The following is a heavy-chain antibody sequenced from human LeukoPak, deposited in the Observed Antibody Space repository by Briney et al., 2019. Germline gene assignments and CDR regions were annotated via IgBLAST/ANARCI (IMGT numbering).Heavy chain of an antibody. CDR2: INHSGST. J-gene: IGHJ4*02. V-gene: IGHV4-34*01. D-gene: IGHD5-18*01. Sequence: SETLSLTCAVYGGSFSGYYWSWIRQPPGKGLERIGEINHSGSTNYNSSLKSRVTISVDTSKNQFSLKVSSVTAADTAVYYCAREKMRRYSYGYAHWGQGTLVTVSS. CDR3: AREKMRRYSYGYAH. CDR1: GGSFSGYY.